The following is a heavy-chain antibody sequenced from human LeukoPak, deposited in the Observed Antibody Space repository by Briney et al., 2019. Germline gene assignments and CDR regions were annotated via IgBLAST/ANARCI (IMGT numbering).Heavy chain of an antibody. D-gene: IGHD5-18*01. J-gene: IGHJ6*03. Sequence: PGVPLRLSCAASGFTFSTYSMNWVRQAQGKGPEWVSYISRRSSTLYYADSVKGRFTISRDNAKNSLHLKLHSLRAEVTSLSSCARSPDTAMVVYYYYYMDVWGKGTTVTVSS. CDR2: ISRRSSTL. CDR3: ARSPDTAMVVYYYYYMDV. CDR1: GFTFSTYS. V-gene: IGHV3-48*01.